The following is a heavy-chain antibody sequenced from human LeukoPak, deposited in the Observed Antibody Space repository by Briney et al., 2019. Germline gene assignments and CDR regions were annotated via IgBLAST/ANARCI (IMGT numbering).Heavy chain of an antibody. D-gene: IGHD6-19*01. J-gene: IGHJ4*02. Sequence: GASLKISCKGSGYSFTSYWIGWVRQMPGKGLEWMGIIYPGDSDTRYSPSFQGQVTISADKSTSTAYLQWSSLKASDTAMYYCARHKYTSGWYSDYWGQGTLVTVSS. V-gene: IGHV5-51*01. CDR1: GYSFTSYW. CDR2: IYPGDSDT. CDR3: ARHKYTSGWYSDY.